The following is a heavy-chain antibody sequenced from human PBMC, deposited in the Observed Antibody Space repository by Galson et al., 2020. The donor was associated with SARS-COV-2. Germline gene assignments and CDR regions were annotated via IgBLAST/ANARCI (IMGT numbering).Heavy chain of an antibody. CDR1: GFSLNTDKVG. CDR3: IHSRLYGDYVADFFYYMDV. J-gene: IGHJ6*02. D-gene: IGHD4-17*01. V-gene: IGHV2-5*01. CDR2: IYWNDEK. Sequence: SGPTLVKPTQTLTLTCTFSGFSLNTDKVGVGWNRQPPGKDLEWLALIYWNDEKRYSSSLSHRLTIAKDTSKNQVVLTLTNMDPVDAATYYCIHSRLYGDYVADFFYYMDVWGQGTAVNVSS.